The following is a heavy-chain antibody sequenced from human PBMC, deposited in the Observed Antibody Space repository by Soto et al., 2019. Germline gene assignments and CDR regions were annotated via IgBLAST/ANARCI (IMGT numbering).Heavy chain of an antibody. Sequence: LSLTCTVSGGSISSSSYYWGWIRQPPGKGLEWNGSNYYSGSTYYNPSLKSRVTISVDTSKNQFSLKLSSVTAADTAVYYCAIRDYYFWSGYYPLGPYYYYGMDVWGQGTTVTVSS. J-gene: IGHJ6*02. CDR2: NYYSGST. CDR3: AIRDYYFWSGYYPLGPYYYYGMDV. CDR1: GGSISSSSYY. D-gene: IGHD3-3*01. V-gene: IGHV4-39*01.